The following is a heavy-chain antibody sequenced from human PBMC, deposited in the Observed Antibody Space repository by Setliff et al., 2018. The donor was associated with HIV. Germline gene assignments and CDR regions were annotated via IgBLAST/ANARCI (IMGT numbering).Heavy chain of an antibody. D-gene: IGHD4-17*01. CDR3: ARRERDYHFDN. V-gene: IGHV3-48*03. CDR1: GFTFSSYE. CDR2: ISSSGSIV. Sequence: SLKISCAASGFTFSSYEMNWVRQAPGKGLEWVSYISSSGSIVYYADSIKGRFTISRDNPNNSLYLQMNSLRAEDTALYYCARRERDYHFDNWGQGTPVTAPQ. J-gene: IGHJ4*02.